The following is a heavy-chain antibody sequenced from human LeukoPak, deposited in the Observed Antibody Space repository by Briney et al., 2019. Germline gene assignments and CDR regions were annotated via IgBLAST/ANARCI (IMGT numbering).Heavy chain of an antibody. CDR3: ARSTSYYYYMDV. V-gene: IGHV4-4*07. Sequence: SETLSLTCPVSGASIISYYWSWIRQPAGKGLEWIGRIYTSGSTNYNPSLKSRVTISVDTSKNQFSLKLSSVTAADTAVYYCARSTSYYYYMDVWGKGTTVTVSS. J-gene: IGHJ6*03. D-gene: IGHD2-2*01. CDR1: GASIISYY. CDR2: IYTSGST.